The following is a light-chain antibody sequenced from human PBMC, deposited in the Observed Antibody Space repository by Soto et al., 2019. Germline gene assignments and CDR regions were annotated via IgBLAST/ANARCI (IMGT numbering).Light chain of an antibody. CDR3: QLYYSYPLT. Sequence: AIRMTQSPSSLSASTGDRVTITCRASQGISSYLAWYQQKPGKAPKLLIYAASTLQSGVPSRFSGSGSGTDFTLTISCLQSEDFATYYCQLYYSYPLTFGGGTKV. J-gene: IGKJ4*01. CDR1: QGISSY. V-gene: IGKV1-8*01. CDR2: AAS.